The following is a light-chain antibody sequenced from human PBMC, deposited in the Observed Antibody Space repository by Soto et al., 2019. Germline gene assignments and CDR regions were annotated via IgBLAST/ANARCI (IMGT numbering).Light chain of an antibody. Sequence: QSVVTQPPSASGTPGQRVTISCSGRSSNIGSNAVNWYQQFPGRAPKVLIYNNNERPSGVPDRFSGSKSGTSASLAISGLQSEDEADYYCAIWDDGLNGWVFGGGTKLTVL. CDR2: NNN. CDR3: AIWDDGLNGWV. CDR1: SSNIGSNA. J-gene: IGLJ3*02. V-gene: IGLV1-44*01.